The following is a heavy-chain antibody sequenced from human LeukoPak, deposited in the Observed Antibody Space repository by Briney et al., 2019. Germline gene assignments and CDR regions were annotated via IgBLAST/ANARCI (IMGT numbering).Heavy chain of an antibody. D-gene: IGHD6-13*01. CDR2: ISWNSGSI. Sequence: GGSLRLSCAASGFTFDDYAMHWVRQAPGKGLEWVSGISWNSGSIGYAHSVKGRFTISRDNAKNSLYLQMNSLRAEDTALYYCAKDETASSSWYRFDYWGQGTLVTVSS. CDR1: GFTFDDYA. V-gene: IGHV3-9*01. J-gene: IGHJ4*02. CDR3: AKDETASSSWYRFDY.